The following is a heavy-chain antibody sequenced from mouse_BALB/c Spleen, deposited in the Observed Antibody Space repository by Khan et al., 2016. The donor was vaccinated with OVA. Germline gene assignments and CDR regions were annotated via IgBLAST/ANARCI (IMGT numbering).Heavy chain of an antibody. CDR1: GYTFINYW. J-gene: IGHJ2*01. CDR2: INPSTGYT. Sequence: QVQLKESGAELAKPGASVKMSCKASGYTFINYWILWVKQRPGQGLEWIGYINPSTGYTEYNQNFKDKATLTADKSSRTAYMQLRSRTSEDSAVYYCARRGLRWDFDYWGQGTTLTVSS. CDR3: ARRGLRWDFDY. D-gene: IGHD1-1*01. V-gene: IGHV1-7*01.